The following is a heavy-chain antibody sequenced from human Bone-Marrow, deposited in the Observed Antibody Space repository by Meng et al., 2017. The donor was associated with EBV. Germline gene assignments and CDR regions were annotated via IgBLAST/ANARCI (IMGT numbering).Heavy chain of an antibody. CDR1: GGPISSSNW. V-gene: IGHV4-4*02. J-gene: IGHJ5*02. CDR2: IYHSGST. D-gene: IGHD2-21*02. CDR3: ARAWSVTSGFDP. Sequence: QGLLQEPGPGLVKPSWALSLTCAVSGGPISSSNWWSWVRQPPGKGLEWIGEIYHSGSTNYNPSLKSRVTISVDKSKNQFSLKLSSVTAADTAVYYCARAWSVTSGFDPWGQGTLVTVSS.